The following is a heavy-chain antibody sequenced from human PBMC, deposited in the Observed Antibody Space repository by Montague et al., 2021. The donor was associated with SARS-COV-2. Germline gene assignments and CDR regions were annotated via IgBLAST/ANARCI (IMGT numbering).Heavy chain of an antibody. CDR1: GGSISSSSYY. J-gene: IGHJ6*02. D-gene: IGHD6-13*01. V-gene: IGHV4-39*07. CDR3: ARVGRQQLVRLSGMDV. Sequence: SETLSLTCTVSGGSISSSSYYWGWIRQPPGKRLEWIGSIYYSGSTYYNPSLKGRVTISVDTSKNQFSLKLSSVTAADTAVYYCARVGRQQLVRLSGMDVWGQGTTVTVSS. CDR2: IYYSGST.